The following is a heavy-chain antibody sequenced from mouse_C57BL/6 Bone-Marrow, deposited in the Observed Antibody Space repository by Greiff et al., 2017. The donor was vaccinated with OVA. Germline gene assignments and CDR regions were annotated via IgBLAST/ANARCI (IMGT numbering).Heavy chain of an antibody. J-gene: IGHJ2*01. CDR1: GYTFTSYW. Sequence: QVQLQQPGAELVRPGSSVKLSCKASGYTFTSYWMDWVKQRPGQGLEWIGNIYPSDSETHYNQKFKDKATLTADKSSSTAYMQLSSLPSEDSAVYYSARATMMKYYIDYWDRGTALTVSS. CDR2: IYPSDSET. V-gene: IGHV1-61*01. CDR3: ARATMMKYYIDY. D-gene: IGHD2-3*01.